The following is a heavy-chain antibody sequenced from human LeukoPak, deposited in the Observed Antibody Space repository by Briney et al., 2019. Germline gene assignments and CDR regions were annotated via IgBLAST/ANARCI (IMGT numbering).Heavy chain of an antibody. J-gene: IGHJ3*02. D-gene: IGHD5-18*01. CDR1: GGTFSSYA. CDR3: ARVALPGYSYGYVGAFDI. V-gene: IGHV1-69*04. Sequence: SVKVSCKASGGTFSSYAISWVRQAPGQGLEWMGRIIPILGIANYAQKFQGRVTITADKSASTAYMELSSLRSEDTAVYYCARVALPGYSYGYVGAFDIWGQGTMVTVSS. CDR2: IIPILGIA.